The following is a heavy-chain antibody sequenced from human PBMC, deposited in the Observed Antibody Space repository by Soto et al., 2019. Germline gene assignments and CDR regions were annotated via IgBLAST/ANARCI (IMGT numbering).Heavy chain of an antibody. CDR3: ARGAGSNYVGY. D-gene: IGHD6-13*01. J-gene: IGHJ4*02. V-gene: IGHV1-69*02. Sequence: QVQLVQSGAEVKKPGSSVKVSCKASGGTFSSYPISWVRQAPGQGLEWMGRIIPILGIANYAQKFQGRVTITADKSTSTAYMELSSLRSEDTAVYYCARGAGSNYVGYWGQGTLVTVSS. CDR2: IIPILGIA. CDR1: GGTFSSYP.